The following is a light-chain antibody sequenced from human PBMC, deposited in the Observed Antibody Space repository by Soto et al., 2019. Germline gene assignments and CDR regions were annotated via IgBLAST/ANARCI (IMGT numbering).Light chain of an antibody. CDR1: QTISSW. J-gene: IGKJ1*01. CDR2: KAS. CDR3: QQYNSYWT. V-gene: IGKV1-5*03. Sequence: DIQMTQSPSTLSGSVGDRVTITCRACQTISSWLAWYQQKPGKAPKLLIYKASTLKSGVPSRFSGSGSGTEFTLTISSLQPDDFATYYCQQYNSYWTFGQGTKVDIK.